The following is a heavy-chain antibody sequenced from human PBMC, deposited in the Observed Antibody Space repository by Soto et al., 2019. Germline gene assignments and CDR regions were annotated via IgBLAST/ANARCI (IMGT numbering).Heavy chain of an antibody. CDR1: GDTLSGYT. Sequence: QVQLVQSGAEVKKPGSSVKVSCTASGDTLSGYTISWVRQVPGQGLDWMGGIITIFGSVTYAQKFKDRVTITADKSANTAYMELTSLRSEDTAVYYCARVRRDGDNLSLYDLDNWGQGTLVTVSS. CDR2: IITIFGSV. CDR3: ARVRRDGDNLSLYDLDN. J-gene: IGHJ4*02. D-gene: IGHD3-3*01. V-gene: IGHV1-69*06.